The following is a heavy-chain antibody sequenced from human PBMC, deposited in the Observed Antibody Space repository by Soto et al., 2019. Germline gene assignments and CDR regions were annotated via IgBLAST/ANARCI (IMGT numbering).Heavy chain of an antibody. CDR3: ARQETATKDAFDI. CDR2: IYPGDSDT. Sequence: GESLKISCKGSGYSFTSYWTGWVRQMPGKGLEWMGIIYPGDSDTRYSPSFQGQVTISADKSISTAYLQWSSLKASDTAMYYCARQETATKDAFDIWGQGTMVTVSS. CDR1: GYSFTSYW. J-gene: IGHJ3*02. V-gene: IGHV5-51*01.